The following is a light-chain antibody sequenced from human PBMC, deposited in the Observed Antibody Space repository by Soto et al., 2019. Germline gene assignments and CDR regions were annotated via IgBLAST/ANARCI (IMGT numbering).Light chain of an antibody. CDR1: QSVSSN. J-gene: IGKJ4*01. CDR3: KQYNNWPPLT. Sequence: EIVMTQSPVTLSVSRVERATLSCRASQSVSSNLAWYQQRPGQAPRLLIYGASTRATGIPARFSGSGFGTEFTLTINSLQSEDFTVHYCKQYNNWPPLTIGGGTKVEIK. V-gene: IGKV3-15*01. CDR2: GAS.